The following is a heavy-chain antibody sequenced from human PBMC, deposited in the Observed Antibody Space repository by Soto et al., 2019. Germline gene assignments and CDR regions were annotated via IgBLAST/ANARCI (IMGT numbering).Heavy chain of an antibody. CDR2: ISGSGGST. CDR3: AKDSALWVKDH. Sequence: VQLLESGGGLVQPGGSLRLSCAASGFTFSSYAMTWVRQAPGKGLQWVSAISGSGGSTYYADSVKGRFTISRDNSENTLYLQMNSLRAEYTAVYYCAKDSALWVKDHWGQGTLVTVSS. D-gene: IGHD2-21*01. CDR1: GFTFSSYA. V-gene: IGHV3-23*01. J-gene: IGHJ4*02.